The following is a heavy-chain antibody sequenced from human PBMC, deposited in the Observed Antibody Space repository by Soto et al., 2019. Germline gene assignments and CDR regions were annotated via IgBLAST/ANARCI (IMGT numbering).Heavy chain of an antibody. V-gene: IGHV4-39*01. CDR2: IFYSGNT. Sequence: QLQLQESGPGLVKPSETLSLTCNVSGGSISSSRSYWAWFRQPPGKALEWTANIFYSGNTYYNTSLKSLVTVPVDTSRNQCSLKLDSVTAAATAVNYCARQAAAPGIDLWFDPWGQGTLVTVSS. CDR3: ARQAAAPGIDLWFDP. J-gene: IGHJ5*02. D-gene: IGHD6-13*01. CDR1: GGSISSSRSY.